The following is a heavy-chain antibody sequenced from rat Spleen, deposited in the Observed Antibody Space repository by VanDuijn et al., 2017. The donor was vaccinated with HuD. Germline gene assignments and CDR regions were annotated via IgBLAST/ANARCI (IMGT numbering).Heavy chain of an antibody. CDR3: TTDNNYFGY. V-gene: IGHV5-19*01. CDR2: IRPSGDNA. J-gene: IGHJ2*01. CDR1: GFTFSNYV. D-gene: IGHD1-10*01. Sequence: EVQLAESGGGLVQPGRSLKLSCAASGFTFSNYVMHWIRQAPTKGLEWVAFIRPSGDNAYYRDSVKGRFTISRDNAKSTLYLQMDSLRSEDTATYYCTTDNNYFGYWGQGDMVTVSS.